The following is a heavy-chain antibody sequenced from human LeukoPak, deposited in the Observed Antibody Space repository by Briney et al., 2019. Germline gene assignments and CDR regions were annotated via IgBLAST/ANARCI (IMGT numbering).Heavy chain of an antibody. CDR1: GFTVSSNY. D-gene: IGHD3-16*01. CDR3: ARGPTGDGFDY. J-gene: IGHJ4*02. Sequence: GGSLRPSCAASGFTVSSNYMSWVRQAPGKGLEWVSVIYSGGSTYYADSVKGRFTISRDNSKNTLYLQMNSLRAEDTAVYYCARGPTGDGFDYWGQGTLVTVSS. V-gene: IGHV3-53*01. CDR2: IYSGGST.